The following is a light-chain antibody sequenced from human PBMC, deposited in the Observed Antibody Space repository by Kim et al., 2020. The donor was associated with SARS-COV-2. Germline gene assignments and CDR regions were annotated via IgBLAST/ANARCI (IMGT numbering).Light chain of an antibody. V-gene: IGKV3-15*01. J-gene: IGKJ4*01. CDR2: DAS. CDR3: HQYNNWPLT. Sequence: MSPGERATLSCRASQSVSSNLAWYQQKPGQAPRVIIYDASTRATGIPARFSGSGSGTQFTLTISSLQSEDFAVYYCHQYNNWPLTFGGGTKVDIK. CDR1: QSVSSN.